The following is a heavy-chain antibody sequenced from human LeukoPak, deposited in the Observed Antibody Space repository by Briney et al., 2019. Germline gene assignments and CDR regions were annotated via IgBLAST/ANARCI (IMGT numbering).Heavy chain of an antibody. D-gene: IGHD2-15*01. CDR3: ARDTCSGGSCYFDY. J-gene: IGHJ4*02. CDR2: IYYSGST. V-gene: IGHV4-61*08. Sequence: SQTLSLTCTVSGGSISSGGYYWGWIRQPPGKGLEGIGYIYYSGSTNYNPSLKSRVTISVDTSKNQFSLKLSSVTAADTAVYYCARDTCSGGSCYFDYWGQGTLVTVSS. CDR1: GGSISSGGYY.